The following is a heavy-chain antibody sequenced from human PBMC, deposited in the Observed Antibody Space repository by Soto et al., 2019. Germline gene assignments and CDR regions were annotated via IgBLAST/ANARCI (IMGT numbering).Heavy chain of an antibody. J-gene: IGHJ4*02. V-gene: IGHV3-30*18. Sequence: QVQLVESGGGVVQPGRSLRLSCAASGFTFSSYGMHWVRQAPGKGLEWVAVISDDGSNKYYADSVKGRFTISRDNXKNTLYLQMNSLRDEDTAVYYCAKDHSGSYYCFDYWGQGTLVTVSS. CDR1: GFTFSSYG. CDR3: AKDHSGSYYCFDY. D-gene: IGHD1-26*01. CDR2: ISDDGSNK.